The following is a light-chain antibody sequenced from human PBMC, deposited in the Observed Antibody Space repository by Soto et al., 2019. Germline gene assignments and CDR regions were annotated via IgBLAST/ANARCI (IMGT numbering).Light chain of an antibody. CDR2: GAS. CDR1: QSVSSSY. V-gene: IGKV3D-20*02. J-gene: IGKJ1*01. CDR3: HQRSKWWT. Sequence: EIVLTQSPGTLSLSPGERATLSCRASQSVSSSYLAWYQQKPGQAPRLLIYGASSRATGIPDRFSGSGSGTDFTLTISSLEPEDFAVYYCHQRSKWWTFGQGTKVEIK.